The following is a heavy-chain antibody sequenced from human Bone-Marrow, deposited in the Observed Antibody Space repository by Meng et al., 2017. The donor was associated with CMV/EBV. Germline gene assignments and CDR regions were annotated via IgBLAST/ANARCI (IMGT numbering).Heavy chain of an antibody. CDR2: INWNGGST. V-gene: IGHV3-20*04. CDR3: ARDLMDIVVVVAPPEYYYYGMDV. J-gene: IGHJ6*02. D-gene: IGHD2-15*01. Sequence: GESLKISCAASGFTFDDYGMSWVRQAPGKGLEWVSGINWNGGSTGYADSVKGRFTISRDNSKNTLYLQMNSLRAEDTAVYYCARDLMDIVVVVAPPEYYYYGMDVWGQGTTVTVSS. CDR1: GFTFDDYG.